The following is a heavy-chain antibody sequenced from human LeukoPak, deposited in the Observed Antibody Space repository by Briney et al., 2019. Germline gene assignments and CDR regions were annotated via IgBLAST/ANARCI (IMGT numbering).Heavy chain of an antibody. CDR3: AKDRGSSGWSTTLYYYYYGMDV. J-gene: IGHJ6*02. CDR1: GFTFDDYA. V-gene: IGHV3-9*01. D-gene: IGHD6-19*01. Sequence: GRSLRLSCAASGFTFDDYAMHWVRQAPGKGLEWVSGISWNSGSIGYADSVKGRLTISRDNAKNSLYLQMNSLRAEDTALYYCAKDRGSSGWSTTLYYYYYGMDVWGQGTTVTVSS. CDR2: ISWNSGSI.